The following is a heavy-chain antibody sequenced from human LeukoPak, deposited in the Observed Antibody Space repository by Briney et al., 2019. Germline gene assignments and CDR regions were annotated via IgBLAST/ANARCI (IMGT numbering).Heavy chain of an antibody. Sequence: GGSLRLSCAASGFTFSSYSMNWVRQAPGKGLEWVSSISSSSYIYYADSVKGRFTISRDNAKNSLYLQMNSLRAEDTAVYYCARDLGATVVVVPAAMEGSGYGMDVWGQGTTVTVSS. J-gene: IGHJ6*02. D-gene: IGHD2-2*01. CDR2: ISSSSYI. CDR1: GFTFSSYS. CDR3: ARDLGATVVVVPAAMEGSGYGMDV. V-gene: IGHV3-21*01.